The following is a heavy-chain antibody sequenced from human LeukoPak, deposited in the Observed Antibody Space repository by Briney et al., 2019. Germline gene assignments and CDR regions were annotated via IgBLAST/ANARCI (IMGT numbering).Heavy chain of an antibody. V-gene: IGHV1-69*13. CDR1: GGTFSSYA. Sequence: ASVKVSCKASGGTFSSYAISWVRQAPGQGLEWMGGIIPIFGTANYAQKFQGRVTITADESTSTAYMELSSLRSEDTAVYYCARIDAGVVVVPAAAIWGQGTMVTVSS. CDR2: IIPIFGTA. D-gene: IGHD2-2*01. J-gene: IGHJ3*02. CDR3: ARIDAGVVVVPAAAI.